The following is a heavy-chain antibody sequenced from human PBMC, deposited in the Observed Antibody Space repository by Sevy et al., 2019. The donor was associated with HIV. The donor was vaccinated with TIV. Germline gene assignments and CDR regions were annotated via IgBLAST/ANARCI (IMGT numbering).Heavy chain of an antibody. J-gene: IGHJ5*02. Sequence: GGSLRLSCAASGFTFSSYAMSWVRQAPGKGLEWVSAISGSGGSTYYADSVKGRLTISRDNSKNTLYLQMNSLRAEDTAVDYCAKDQSTVTHNWFDPWGQGTLVTVSS. V-gene: IGHV3-23*01. CDR3: AKDQSTVTHNWFDP. D-gene: IGHD4-17*01. CDR2: ISGSGGST. CDR1: GFTFSSYA.